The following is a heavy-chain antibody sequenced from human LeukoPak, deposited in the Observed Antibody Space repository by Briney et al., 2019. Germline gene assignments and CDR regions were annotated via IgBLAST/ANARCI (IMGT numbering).Heavy chain of an antibody. CDR2: IMPIFGSA. J-gene: IGHJ4*02. Sequence: ASVKVSCKASGGTFNSYTINWVRQAPGQGLEWMGGIMPIFGSANYAHRFQGRVTITRNTSISTAYMELSSLRSEDTAVYYCAREDYYDSGSNDYWGQGTLVTVSS. CDR3: AREDYYDSGSNDY. D-gene: IGHD3-22*01. CDR1: GGTFNSYT. V-gene: IGHV1-69*05.